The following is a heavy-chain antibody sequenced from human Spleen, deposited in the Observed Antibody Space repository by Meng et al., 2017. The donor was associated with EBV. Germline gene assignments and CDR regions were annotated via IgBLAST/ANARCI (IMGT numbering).Heavy chain of an antibody. CDR1: GFTLGSSS. CDR3: ARAFGGYTYYFDY. Sequence: ELQLVESGGGLAQPGGSLRCSCAASGFTLGSSSMNWVRQAPGKGLEWVSSISSSSRFKHYADSVRGRFTISRDNAENSLYLQMNSLTAEDTAVYYCARAFGGYTYYFDYWGQGTLVTVSS. CDR2: ISSSSRFK. J-gene: IGHJ4*02. D-gene: IGHD5-12*01. V-gene: IGHV3-21*01.